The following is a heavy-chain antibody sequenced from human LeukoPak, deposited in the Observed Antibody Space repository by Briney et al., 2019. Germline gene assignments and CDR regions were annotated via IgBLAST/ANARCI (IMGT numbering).Heavy chain of an antibody. Sequence: GGSLRLSCAASGFTFSNYAMNWVRQAPGKGLEWVSSISGSSTDIYYADSVKGRFTISRDNAKNSLYLQMNSLRAEDTAVYYCARDEYNWNVDAFDIWGQGTMVTVSS. CDR1: GFTFSNYA. D-gene: IGHD1-20*01. CDR3: ARDEYNWNVDAFDI. CDR2: ISGSSTDI. J-gene: IGHJ3*02. V-gene: IGHV3-21*01.